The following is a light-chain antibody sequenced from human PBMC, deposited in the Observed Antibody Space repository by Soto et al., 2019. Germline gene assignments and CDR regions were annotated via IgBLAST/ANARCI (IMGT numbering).Light chain of an antibody. CDR2: GAS. V-gene: IGKV3-15*01. Sequence: PGERATLSCRASQSVSSNLAWYQQKPGQAPRLLIYGASSRATGIPARFSGSGSGTEFTLTISSLQSEDFAVYYCQQYNNWPPGTFGQGTKLEIK. CDR1: QSVSSN. CDR3: QQYNNWPPGT. J-gene: IGKJ2*01.